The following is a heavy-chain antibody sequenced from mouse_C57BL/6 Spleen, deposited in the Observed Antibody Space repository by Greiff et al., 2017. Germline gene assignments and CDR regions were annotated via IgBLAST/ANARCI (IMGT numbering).Heavy chain of an antibody. D-gene: IGHD4-1*01. Sequence: EVKLQESGPGLVKPSQSLSLTCSVTGYSITSGYYWNWIRQFPGNKLEWMGYISYDGSNNYNPSLKNRISITRDTSKNQFFLKLNSVTTEDTATYYCARDDWDWFAYWGQGTLVTVSA. CDR2: ISYDGSN. V-gene: IGHV3-6*01. CDR3: ARDDWDWFAY. J-gene: IGHJ3*01. CDR1: GYSITSGYY.